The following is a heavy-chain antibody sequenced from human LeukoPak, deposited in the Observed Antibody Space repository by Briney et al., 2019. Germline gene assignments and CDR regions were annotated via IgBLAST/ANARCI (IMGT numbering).Heavy chain of an antibody. D-gene: IGHD1-26*01. V-gene: IGHV3-21*04. CDR2: ISSSSSYI. Sequence: GGSLRLSCAASGFTFSSYSMNWVRQAPGKGLEWVSSISSSSSYIYYADSVKGRFTISRDNAKNSLYLQMNSLRAEDTALYYCAKGRSGSYEFDYWGQGTLVTVSS. CDR3: AKGRSGSYEFDY. J-gene: IGHJ4*02. CDR1: GFTFSSYS.